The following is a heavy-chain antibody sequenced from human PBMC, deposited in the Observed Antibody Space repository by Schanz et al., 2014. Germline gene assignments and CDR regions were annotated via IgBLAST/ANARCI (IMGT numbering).Heavy chain of an antibody. D-gene: IGHD1-7*01. CDR3: ASLIGTTSAHFYGMDV. CDR2: IYSGDNT. Sequence: DVQLVESGGTLVRPGGSLRLSCAASGFTVTSYYMSWVRQAPGKGLEWVSVIYSGDNTYYADSVKGRFTISRDNSKNTVYLQMNSLRAEDTAVYFCASLIGTTSAHFYGMDVWGQGTTVTVSS. V-gene: IGHV3-53*01. J-gene: IGHJ6*02. CDR1: GFTVTSYY.